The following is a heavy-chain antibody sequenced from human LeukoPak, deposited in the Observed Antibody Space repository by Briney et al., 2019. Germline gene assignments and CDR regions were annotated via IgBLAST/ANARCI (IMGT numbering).Heavy chain of an antibody. Sequence: GGSLRLSCAASGFTFSSYWMHWVRQAPGKGLVWVSRINSDGSSTSYADSVKGRFTISRGNAKNTLYLQMNSLRAEDTAVYYCAVERSGYDSYLDYWGQGTLVTVSS. CDR2: INSDGSST. D-gene: IGHD5-12*01. CDR3: AVERSGYDSYLDY. V-gene: IGHV3-74*01. CDR1: GFTFSSYW. J-gene: IGHJ4*02.